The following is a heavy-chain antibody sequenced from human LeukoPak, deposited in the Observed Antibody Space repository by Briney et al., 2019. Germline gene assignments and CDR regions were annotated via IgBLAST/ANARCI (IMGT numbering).Heavy chain of an antibody. CDR1: GYTFTGYY. V-gene: IGHV1-2*02. CDR2: INPNSGGT. Sequence: GASVKVSCKASGYTFTGYYMHWVRQAPGQGLEWMGWINPNSGGTNYAQKFQGRVTMTRDTSISTAYMELSRLRSDDTAVYYCARDTQLLVATTDRRVYYFDYWGQGTLVTVSS. J-gene: IGHJ4*02. CDR3: ARDTQLLVATTDRRVYYFDY. D-gene: IGHD5-12*01.